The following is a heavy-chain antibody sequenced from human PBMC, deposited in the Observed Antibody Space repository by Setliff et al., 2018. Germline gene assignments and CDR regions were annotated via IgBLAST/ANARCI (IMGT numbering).Heavy chain of an antibody. CDR3: AKARESGTFLDAFDI. Sequence: AGSLRLSCVASGFIFDNYGLAWVRQAPGKGLEWVSGINWSGGITAYADSAKGRLTVSRDNAKNSLYLQMNSLRAEDTALYYCAKARESGTFLDAFDICGQGTMVTVSS. V-gene: IGHV3-20*04. CDR2: INWSGGIT. D-gene: IGHD1-26*01. J-gene: IGHJ3*02. CDR1: GFIFDNYG.